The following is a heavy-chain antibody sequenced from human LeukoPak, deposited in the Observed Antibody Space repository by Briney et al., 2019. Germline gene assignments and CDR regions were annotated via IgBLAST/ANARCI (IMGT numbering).Heavy chain of an antibody. CDR2: TNSDGSVT. CDR1: GFTFSGHW. Sequence: PGESLRLSCAVSGFTFSGHWMFWVRQVPGKGLEWVSSTNSDGSVTGYTDSVKGRFTVSRDNAKNTLYLQMNSLRAEDTAVYYCARARWYSCDYWGQGTLVIVSS. J-gene: IGHJ4*02. V-gene: IGHV3-74*01. CDR3: ARARWYSCDY. D-gene: IGHD5-24*01.